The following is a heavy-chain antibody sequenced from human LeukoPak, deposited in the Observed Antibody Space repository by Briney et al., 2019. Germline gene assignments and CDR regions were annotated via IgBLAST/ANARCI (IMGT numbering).Heavy chain of an antibody. Sequence: ASVKVSCKASGGTFSSYAISWVRQAPGQGLEWMGWISAYNGNTNYAQKLQGRVTMTTDTSTSTAYMELRSLRSDDTAVYYCARRGSWGEPRPFDYWGQGSLVTVSS. CDR2: ISAYNGNT. J-gene: IGHJ4*02. CDR3: ARRGSWGEPRPFDY. D-gene: IGHD3-16*01. V-gene: IGHV1-18*01. CDR1: GGTFSSYA.